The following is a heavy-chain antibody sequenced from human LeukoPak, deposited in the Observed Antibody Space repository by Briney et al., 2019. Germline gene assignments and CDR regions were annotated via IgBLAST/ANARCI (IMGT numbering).Heavy chain of an antibody. Sequence: SETLSLTCNVSGGSISSETYYWGWIRQPPGKGLEWIGSIHYSGSTYDNAALKSRLTISVDTSKSQFSLRLSSVTAADTAVYFCARHDCSSTNCRCFDYWGPGTLVTVSS. J-gene: IGHJ4*02. CDR2: IHYSGST. CDR3: ARHDCSSTNCRCFDY. V-gene: IGHV4-39*01. CDR1: GGSISSETYY. D-gene: IGHD2-2*01.